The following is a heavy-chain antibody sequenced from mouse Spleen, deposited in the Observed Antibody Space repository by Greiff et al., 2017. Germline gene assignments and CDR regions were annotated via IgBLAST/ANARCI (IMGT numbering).Heavy chain of an antibody. CDR1: GYTFTSYW. CDR2: IDPSDSYT. V-gene: IGHV1-69*02. J-gene: IGHJ4*01. D-gene: IGHD3-3*01. CDR3: ARAEPGTGYYAMDY. Sequence: QVQLQQPGAELVKPGASVKLSCKASGYTFTSYWMHWVKQRPGQGLEWIGEIDPSDSYTNYNQKFKGKATLTVDKSSSTAYMQLSSLTSEDSAVYYCARAEPGTGYYAMDYWGQGTSVTVSS.